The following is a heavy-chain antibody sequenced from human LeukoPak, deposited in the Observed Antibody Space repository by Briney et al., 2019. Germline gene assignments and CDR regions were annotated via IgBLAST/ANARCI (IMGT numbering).Heavy chain of an antibody. CDR1: GYSISSGYY. D-gene: IGHD5-18*01. CDR3: ARSDHWIQLWFRWFDP. Sequence: SETLSLTCSFSGYSISSGYYWGWIRQPPGQGLEWIGNIYHSGSTYYNPSLKSRVTISVDTSKNQFSLKLSSVTAADTAVYYCARSDHWIQLWFRWFDPWGQGTLVTVSS. V-gene: IGHV4-38-2*01. CDR2: IYHSGST. J-gene: IGHJ5*02.